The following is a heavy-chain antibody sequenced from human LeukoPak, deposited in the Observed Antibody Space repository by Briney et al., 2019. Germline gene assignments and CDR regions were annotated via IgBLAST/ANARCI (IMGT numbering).Heavy chain of an antibody. D-gene: IGHD2-15*01. CDR3: ARGVSRSGGSRSYYFDY. CDR2: INHSGST. J-gene: IGHJ4*02. CDR1: GGYFSGYY. V-gene: IGHV4-34*01. Sequence: SETLSLTCAVYGGYFSGYYWIWVRQPPGKGLEWIGEINHSGSTNYNPSLKSRVTVSVDTSKNQFSLNLSSVAAADTAVYYCARGVSRSGGSRSYYFDYWGQGTLVTVSS.